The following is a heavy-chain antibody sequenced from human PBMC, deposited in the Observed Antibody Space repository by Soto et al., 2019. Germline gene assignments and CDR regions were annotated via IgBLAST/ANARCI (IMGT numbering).Heavy chain of an antibody. Sequence: QVQLQQSGPGLVKPSQTLSLTCAISGDSVASNSAAWNWIRQSPSRGLEWLGRTYYRSKWHNDYALSVKSRININTDTSKNQFSLHLKSATPEDTAIYYCARLVGGAPDHWGLGTLVTVSS. J-gene: IGHJ5*02. CDR2: TYYRSKWHN. D-gene: IGHD3-16*01. CDR3: ARLVGGAPDH. CDR1: GDSVASNSAA. V-gene: IGHV6-1*01.